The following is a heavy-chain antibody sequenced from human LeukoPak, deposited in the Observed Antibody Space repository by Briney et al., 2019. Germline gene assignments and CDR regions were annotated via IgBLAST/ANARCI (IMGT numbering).Heavy chain of an antibody. J-gene: IGHJ4*02. CDR2: INPNSGGT. CDR1: GYIFTDYY. V-gene: IGHV1-2*02. D-gene: IGHD3-22*01. Sequence: ASAKVSCKASGYIFTDYYMHWVRQAPGQGPEWMGWINPNSGGTVFAQKFQGRVTMTRDTSISTAYMELSRLRSDDTAVYICARVRYDSSGYYDYWGQGTLVTVSS. CDR3: ARVRYDSSGYYDY.